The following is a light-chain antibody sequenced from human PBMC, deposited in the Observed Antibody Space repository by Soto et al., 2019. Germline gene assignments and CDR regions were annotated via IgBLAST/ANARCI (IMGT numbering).Light chain of an antibody. J-gene: IGKJ4*01. CDR2: GAS. V-gene: IGKV3-20*01. Sequence: EIVLTQSPGTLSLSAGDGVSLSCRASQTVPNNYLAWYQQKPDQAPRLLIFGASNRATSIPDRFGGSGSGTDFTLSISRLEPEDFAVYYCQQYGASPLTFGGGARLEVK. CDR1: QTVPNNY. CDR3: QQYGASPLT.